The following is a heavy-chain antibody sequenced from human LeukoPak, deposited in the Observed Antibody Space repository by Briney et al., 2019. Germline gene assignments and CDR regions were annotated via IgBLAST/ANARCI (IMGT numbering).Heavy chain of an antibody. CDR2: IYYSGST. CDR3: ARGNRFLEFIDY. CDR1: GGSISSGDYY. D-gene: IGHD3-3*01. Sequence: SETLSLTCTVSGGSISSGDYYWSWIRQPPGKGLEWIGYIYYSGSTYYNPSLKSRVTISVDTSKNQFSLKLSSVTAADTAVYYCARGNRFLEFIDYWGQGTLVTVSS. J-gene: IGHJ4*02. V-gene: IGHV4-30-4*01.